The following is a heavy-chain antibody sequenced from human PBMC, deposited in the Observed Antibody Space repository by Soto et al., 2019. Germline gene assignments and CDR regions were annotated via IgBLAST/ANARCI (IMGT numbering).Heavy chain of an antibody. CDR2: IYYSGST. CDR1: GGSISSGGYY. D-gene: IGHD4-17*01. CDR3: ATTVTTKLGYNWFDP. Sequence: QVQLQESGPGLVKPSQTLSLTCTVSGGSISSGGYYWSWIRQHPGKGLEWIGYIYYSGSTYYNPSLKSRVTISVDTSKNQFSLKLSSVTAEDTAVYYCATTVTTKLGYNWFDPWGQGTLVTVSS. J-gene: IGHJ5*02. V-gene: IGHV4-31*03.